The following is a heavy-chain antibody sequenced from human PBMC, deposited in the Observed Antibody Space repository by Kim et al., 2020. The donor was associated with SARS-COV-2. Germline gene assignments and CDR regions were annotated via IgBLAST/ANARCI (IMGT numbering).Heavy chain of an antibody. Sequence: ASVKVSCKASGYTFTSYAMHWVRQAPGQRAAWMGWINAVNGNTKYSQKFQGRVTITRDTSASTAYMELSSLRSEDTAVYYCARDSNYASGSYYSSLIPGTKFDPWGQGTVVSLSS. J-gene: IGHJ5*02. CDR3: ARDSNYASGSYYSSLIPGTKFDP. CDR2: INAVNGNT. V-gene: IGHV1-3*01. CDR1: GYTFTSYA. D-gene: IGHD3-10*01.